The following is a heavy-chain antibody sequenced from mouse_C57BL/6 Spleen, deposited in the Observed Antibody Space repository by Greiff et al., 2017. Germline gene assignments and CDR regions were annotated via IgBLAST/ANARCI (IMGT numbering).Heavy chain of an antibody. CDR3: AIYYGNYYAMDY. CDR2: IYPGSGNT. D-gene: IGHD2-1*01. V-gene: IGHV1-76*01. CDR1: GYTFTDYY. J-gene: IGHJ4*01. Sequence: QVQLQQSGAELVRPGASVKLSCKASGYTFTDYYINWVKQRPGQGLEWIARIYPGSGNTYYNEKFKGKATLTAEKSSSTAYMQLSSLTSEASAVYFCAIYYGNYYAMDYWGQGTSVTVSS.